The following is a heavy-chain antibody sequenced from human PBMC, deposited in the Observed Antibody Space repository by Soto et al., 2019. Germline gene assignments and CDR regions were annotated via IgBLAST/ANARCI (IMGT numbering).Heavy chain of an antibody. V-gene: IGHV3-30*18. CDR2: ISYDSSTK. J-gene: IGHJ4*02. D-gene: IGHD2-15*01. Sequence: VQLLESGGGLIQPGGSLRLSCAASGFTFSYGIHWLRQAPGKGLEWVAYISYDSSTKFYGDSVKGRFTISRDNSKSTQYLQMNKLRAEDTAVSYCAKLVIGYCSGKTCDDYCGEGTLVAVSS. CDR1: GFTFSYG. CDR3: AKLVIGYCSGKTCDDY.